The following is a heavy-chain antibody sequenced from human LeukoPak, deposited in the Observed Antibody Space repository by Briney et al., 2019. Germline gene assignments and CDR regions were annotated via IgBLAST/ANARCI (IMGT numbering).Heavy chain of an antibody. Sequence: PSETLSFTCTVPGGSISSSTYYWGWIRQPPGKGLEWIGSMYNSGSTYYNPSLKSRVTISVDTSKNQFSLKLSSVTAADTAVYYCARTSDYSDSSGYYFPNWFDPWGPGTLVTVSS. D-gene: IGHD3-22*01. CDR1: GGSISSSTYY. CDR3: ARTSDYSDSSGYYFPNWFDP. CDR2: MYNSGST. V-gene: IGHV4-39*07. J-gene: IGHJ5*02.